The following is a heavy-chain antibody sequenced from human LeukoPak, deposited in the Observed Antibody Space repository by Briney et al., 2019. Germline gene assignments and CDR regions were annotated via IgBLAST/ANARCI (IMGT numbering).Heavy chain of an antibody. D-gene: IGHD5-12*01. Sequence: GGSLRLSCAASGLTVSSNFMSWVRQAPEKGLEWVSVIHSDGRTFYADTVKGRFTVSRDNSNDMLFLQMNSPRAEDTAVYYCARDVGGMATGYFDYWGQGTPVTVSS. CDR2: IHSDGRT. CDR3: ARDVGGMATGYFDY. V-gene: IGHV3-66*02. J-gene: IGHJ4*02. CDR1: GLTVSSNF.